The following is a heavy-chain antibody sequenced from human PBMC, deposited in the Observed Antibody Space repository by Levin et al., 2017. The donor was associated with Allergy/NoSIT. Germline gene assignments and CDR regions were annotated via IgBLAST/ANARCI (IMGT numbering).Heavy chain of an antibody. CDR1: GVSIRRYY. D-gene: IGHD6-13*01. J-gene: IGHJ5*01. V-gene: IGHV4-59*01. CDR3: ARDSATAGCWLDS. Sequence: SQTLSLTCTVSGVSIRRYYWMWIRQPPGKGLEWIAYVSNSGITNYNPSLKSRVTISLDTSKNQLSLKLNSLTAADTAVYYCARDSATAGCWLDSWGQGTLVTVSS. CDR2: VSNSGIT.